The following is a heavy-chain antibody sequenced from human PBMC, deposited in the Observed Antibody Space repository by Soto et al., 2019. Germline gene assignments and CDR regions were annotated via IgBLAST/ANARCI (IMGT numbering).Heavy chain of an antibody. CDR3: ARNWNLALVPPAYFDS. CDR1: NGSVLTNIYY. Sequence: QLQLQEAGPGLVKPSETLSLTCTVSNGSVLTNIYYWAWVRQPPGKGLEWIATIYYTGTANYNPSLRSRVTMSTATSKNQFSLNLKSVTAADTAVYYCARNWNLALVPPAYFDSWGQGTLVTVSS. J-gene: IGHJ4*02. CDR2: IYYTGTA. D-gene: IGHD2-8*02. V-gene: IGHV4-39*01.